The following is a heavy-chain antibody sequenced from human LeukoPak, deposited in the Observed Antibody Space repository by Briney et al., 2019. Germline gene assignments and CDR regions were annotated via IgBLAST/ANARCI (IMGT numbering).Heavy chain of an antibody. J-gene: IGHJ4*02. CDR2: INHSGST. D-gene: IGHD3-22*01. Sequence: SETLSLTCAVYGGSFSGYYWNWIRQPPGKGLEWIGEINHSGSTIYNPSLKSRVTISVDTSKNQLSLKLSSVTATDTTVYYCTSRPRDSSGYHFSYYFDYWGQGTLVTVSS. CDR1: GGSFSGYY. CDR3: TSRPRDSSGYHFSYYFDY. V-gene: IGHV4-34*01.